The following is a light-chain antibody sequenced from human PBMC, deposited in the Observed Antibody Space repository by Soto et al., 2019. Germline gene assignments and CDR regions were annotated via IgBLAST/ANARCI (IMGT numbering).Light chain of an antibody. CDR1: GDISTY. Sequence: DIEMTQSPSSVSASVGDRVTITCRASGDISTYLSWYQQEPGKPPHLLSSSATSLQTGVPPRFSGGGSGTDFTLTITNLQPEDFATYFCQQAHTFVTFGGGTRVEIK. J-gene: IGKJ4*01. V-gene: IGKV1-12*01. CDR3: QQAHTFVT. CDR2: SAT.